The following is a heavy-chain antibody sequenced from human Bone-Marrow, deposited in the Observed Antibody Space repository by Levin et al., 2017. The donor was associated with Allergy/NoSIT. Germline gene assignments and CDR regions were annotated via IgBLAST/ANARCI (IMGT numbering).Heavy chain of an antibody. Sequence: GGSLRLSCAASGFTFSTYAMHWVRQAPGKGLEWVAIIWYDGDNKYYADSVKGRFTISRDNSKNTLYLQMNSLRADDTAVYYCASLRGYTGYDFADFDYWGQGTLVTVSS. CDR2: IWYDGDNK. D-gene: IGHD5-12*01. CDR1: GFTFSTYA. J-gene: IGHJ4*02. CDR3: ASLRGYTGYDFADFDY. V-gene: IGHV3-33*01.